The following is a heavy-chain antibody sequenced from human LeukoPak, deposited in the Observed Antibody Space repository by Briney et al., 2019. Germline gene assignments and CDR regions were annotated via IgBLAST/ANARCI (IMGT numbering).Heavy chain of an antibody. Sequence: SETLSLTRTIFGSSISDNYYWGWIRRPPGKGLEWIGSVYHSGSTYYNPSLKSRVTLSVDTSNNHFSLKLRSVTAADTAVYYCARHNYYHFWSTLNWFDPWGQGTLVTVSS. CDR2: VYHSGST. J-gene: IGHJ5*02. CDR3: ARHNYYHFWSTLNWFDP. CDR1: GSSISDNYY. V-gene: IGHV4-38-2*02. D-gene: IGHD3-3*01.